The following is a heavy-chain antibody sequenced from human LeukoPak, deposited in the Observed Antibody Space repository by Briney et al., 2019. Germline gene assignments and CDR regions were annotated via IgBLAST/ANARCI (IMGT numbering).Heavy chain of an antibody. D-gene: IGHD6-25*01. CDR1: GFTFSDYA. V-gene: IGHV3-30*02. CDR2: IRYDGSNK. J-gene: IGHJ4*02. CDR3: AKDRYFSSSARQSIDY. Sequence: LSGGSLRLSCAASGFTFSDYAMHWVRQAPGKGLEWVAFIRYDGSNKYYADSVKGRFTISRDNSKNTLYLQMNSLRAEDTAVYYCAKDRYFSSSARQSIDYWGQGTLVTVSS.